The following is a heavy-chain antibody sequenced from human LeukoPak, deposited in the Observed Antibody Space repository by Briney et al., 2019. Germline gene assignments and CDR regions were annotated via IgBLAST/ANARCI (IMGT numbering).Heavy chain of an antibody. CDR2: IKQDGSEK. J-gene: IGHJ6*03. D-gene: IGHD2-21*02. Sequence: PGGSLRLSCAASGFTFSSYWMSWVRQAPGKELEWVANIKQDGSEKYYVDSVKGRFPISRDNAKNSLYLQMNSLRAEDTAVYYCARAGRAVVTAGYYYMDVWGKGTTVTVSS. CDR1: GFTFSSYW. CDR3: ARAGRAVVTAGYYYMDV. V-gene: IGHV3-7*01.